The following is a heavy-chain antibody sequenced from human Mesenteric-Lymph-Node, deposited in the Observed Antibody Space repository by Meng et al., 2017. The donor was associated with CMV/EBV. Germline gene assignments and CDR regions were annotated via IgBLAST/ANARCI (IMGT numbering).Heavy chain of an antibody. CDR2: ISAYNDNT. CDR3: ARDRSSSEL. J-gene: IGHJ4*02. V-gene: IGHV1-18*01. CDR1: GYGYSNYA. D-gene: IGHD6-13*01. Sequence: KVTCKASGYGYSNYALHWVRQAPGQGLEWMGWISAYNDNTNYAQKVQGRVTMTTDTSTSTAYMELRSLRSDDTAVYYCARDRSSSELWGQGTLVTVSS.